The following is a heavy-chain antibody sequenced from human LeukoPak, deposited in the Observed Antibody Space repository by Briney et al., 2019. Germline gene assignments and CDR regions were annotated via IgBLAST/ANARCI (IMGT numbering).Heavy chain of an antibody. CDR2: ISGSGGST. D-gene: IGHD3-10*01. CDR1: GFTFSSYA. Sequence: GGSLRLSCVASGFTFSSYAMSWVRQAPGKGLEWVSAISGSGGSTYYADSVKGRFTISRDNSKNTLYLQMNSLRAEDTAVYYCAKDLDYYGSGSSWDWGQGTLVTVSS. CDR3: AKDLDYYGSGSSWD. J-gene: IGHJ4*02. V-gene: IGHV3-23*01.